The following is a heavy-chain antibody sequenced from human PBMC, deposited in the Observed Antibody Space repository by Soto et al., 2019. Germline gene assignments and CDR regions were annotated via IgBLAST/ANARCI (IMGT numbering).Heavy chain of an antibody. V-gene: IGHV1-69*01. CDR3: ARPKGTYSSGYYYFDF. J-gene: IGHJ4*02. CDR2: IIPLFGTA. D-gene: IGHD6-19*01. CDR1: GGTFSTYA. Sequence: QVQLEQSGGEVKQPGSSVRVSCKTSGGTFSTYAINWVRQAPGQGLEWMGAIIPLFGTADYSQKFQGRVTITADESTSTGYMELSSLRFDDTAVYFCARPKGTYSSGYYYFDFWGQGTRVTVSS.